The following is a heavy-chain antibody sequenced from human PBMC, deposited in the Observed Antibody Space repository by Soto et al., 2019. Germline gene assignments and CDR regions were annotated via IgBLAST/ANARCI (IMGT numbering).Heavy chain of an antibody. CDR3: ARDPSPYSSSLFDY. D-gene: IGHD6-13*01. CDR1: GFTFSGYY. V-gene: IGHV3-11*01. Sequence: GSLSLSCSASGFTFSGYYMSWIRQAPGKGLEWVSYISSSVSTIYYADSVKGRFTITRDNAKNSLYLQINSLRAEDTAVYYCARDPSPYSSSLFDYWGQGNLVTVSS. J-gene: IGHJ4*02. CDR2: ISSSVSTI.